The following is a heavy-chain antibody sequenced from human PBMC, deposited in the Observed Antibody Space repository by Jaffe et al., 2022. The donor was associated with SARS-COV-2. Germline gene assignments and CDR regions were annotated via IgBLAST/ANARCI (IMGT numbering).Heavy chain of an antibody. V-gene: IGHV1-46*02. CDR3: ARFRVGITGTNSDY. CDR1: GFTFNNYY. J-gene: IGHJ4*02. Sequence: QMRLVQSGAEVKKPGASVKVSCRASGFTFNNYYTHWVRQAPGQGLEWMGVINPSGGNTNSAEKFQGRLTMTRDTSTTTVYMELSSLRSEDTAVYYCARFRVGITGTNSDYWGQGTLVIVSS. D-gene: IGHD1-7*01. CDR2: INPSGGNT.